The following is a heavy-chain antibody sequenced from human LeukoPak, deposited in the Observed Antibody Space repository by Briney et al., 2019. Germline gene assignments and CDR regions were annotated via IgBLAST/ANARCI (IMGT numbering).Heavy chain of an antibody. Sequence: ASVKVSCKASGYTFTSYGISWVRQAPGQGLEWMGWISAYNGNTNYAQKLQGRVTMTTDTSTSTAYMELRSLRSDDTAVYYCARLRITIFGVVIRDPYYGMDVWGQGTTVTVSS. J-gene: IGHJ6*02. CDR1: GYTFTSYG. D-gene: IGHD3-3*01. V-gene: IGHV1-18*01. CDR3: ARLRITIFGVVIRDPYYGMDV. CDR2: ISAYNGNT.